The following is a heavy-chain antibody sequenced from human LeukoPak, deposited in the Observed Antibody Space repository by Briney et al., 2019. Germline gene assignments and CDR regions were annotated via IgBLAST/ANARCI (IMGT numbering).Heavy chain of an antibody. CDR3: ARHGGYSYGSFDC. V-gene: IGHV4-59*08. Sequence: PSETLSLTCTVSGSSTSGYYWSWLRPPPGKELEWIAYIHYSGSTKYNPSLKSRGTISVDTSKNQFSLKLSSVTAADTAVYYCARHGGYSYGSFDCWGQGTLVTVSS. D-gene: IGHD5-18*01. CDR1: GSSTSGYY. J-gene: IGHJ4*02. CDR2: IHYSGST.